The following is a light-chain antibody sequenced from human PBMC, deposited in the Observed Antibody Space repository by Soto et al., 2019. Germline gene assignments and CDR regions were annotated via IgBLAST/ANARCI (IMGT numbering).Light chain of an antibody. Sequence: QSALTQPASVSGSPGQSITISCTGTRSDVGGYNFVSWYQQHPGKVPKLIIYDVSNRPSGVSNRFSGFKSGNTASLTISGLHADDEADYYCSSHTSYNAGVFGTGTKVTVL. J-gene: IGLJ1*01. CDR2: DVS. CDR1: RSDVGGYNF. CDR3: SSHTSYNAGV. V-gene: IGLV2-14*01.